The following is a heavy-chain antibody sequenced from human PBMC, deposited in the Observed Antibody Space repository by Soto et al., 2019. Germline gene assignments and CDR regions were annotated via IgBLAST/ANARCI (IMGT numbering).Heavy chain of an antibody. CDR2: ISAYNGNT. CDR1: GYTFTSYG. D-gene: IGHD5-18*01. J-gene: IGHJ6*03. CDR3: ARIGYSYGPLYYYYMDV. V-gene: IGHV1-18*01. Sequence: ASVKVSCKASGYTFTSYGISWVRQAPGQGLEWMGWISAYNGNTNYAQKLQGRVTMTTDTSTSTAYMELRSLRSDDTAVYYFARIGYSYGPLYYYYMDVWGKGTTVTVSS.